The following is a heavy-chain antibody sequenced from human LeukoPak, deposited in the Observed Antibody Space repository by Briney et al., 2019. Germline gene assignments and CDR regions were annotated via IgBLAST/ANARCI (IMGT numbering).Heavy chain of an antibody. V-gene: IGHV1-18*01. CDR1: GYTFTSYG. CDR2: ISAYNGNT. D-gene: IGHD3-22*01. Sequence: ASVRVSCKASGYTFTSYGISWVRQAPGQGLEWMGWISAYNGNTNYAQKLQGRVTMTTDTSTSTAYMELRSLRSDDTAVYYCARHLIADYYDSSGLDYWGQGTLVTVSS. J-gene: IGHJ4*02. CDR3: ARHLIADYYDSSGLDY.